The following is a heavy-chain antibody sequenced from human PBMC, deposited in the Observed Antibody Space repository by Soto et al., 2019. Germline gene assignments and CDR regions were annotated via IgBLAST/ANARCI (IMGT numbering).Heavy chain of an antibody. V-gene: IGHV3-23*01. Sequence: PGGSLRLSCAASGFTFSSYAMSWVRQAPGKGLEWVSAISGSGGSTYYADSVKGRFTISRDNSKNTLYLQMDSLRAEDTAVYYCAKDRICSGGSCYVRDKGYSSGWYVNWFDPWGQGTLVTVSS. CDR2: ISGSGGST. CDR3: AKDRICSGGSCYVRDKGYSSGWYVNWFDP. D-gene: IGHD2-15*01. J-gene: IGHJ5*02. CDR1: GFTFSSYA.